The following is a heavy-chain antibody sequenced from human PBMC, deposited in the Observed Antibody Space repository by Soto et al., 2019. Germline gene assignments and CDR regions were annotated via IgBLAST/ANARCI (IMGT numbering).Heavy chain of an antibody. J-gene: IGHJ5*02. D-gene: IGHD6-13*01. CDR1: GGSFSGYY. V-gene: IGHV4-34*01. Sequence: QVQLQQWGAGLLKPSETLSLTCAVYGGSFSGYYWSWIRQPPRKGLEWIGEINHSGSTNYNPSLKSRVTISVDTAKNQCSLKLSSVTAADTAVYYCARARSSSWYNDPWGQGTLVTVSS. CDR2: INHSGST. CDR3: ARARSSSWYNDP.